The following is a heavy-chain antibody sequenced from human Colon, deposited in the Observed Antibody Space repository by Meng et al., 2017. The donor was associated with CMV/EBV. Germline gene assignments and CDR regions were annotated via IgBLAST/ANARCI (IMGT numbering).Heavy chain of an antibody. Sequence: QVHLMQSWAEMREPGASVKVSCKASGYTFTGYLIHWVRQAPGQGLEWMGWINPYSGDTIYAQKFEVGVTMTRDASITTAYLELSSLKSDDTVVYYCGTFGGDFDYWGQGTLVTVSS. CDR2: INPYSGDT. CDR3: GTFGGDFDY. J-gene: IGHJ4*02. V-gene: IGHV1-2*02. D-gene: IGHD3-3*01. CDR1: GYTFTGYL.